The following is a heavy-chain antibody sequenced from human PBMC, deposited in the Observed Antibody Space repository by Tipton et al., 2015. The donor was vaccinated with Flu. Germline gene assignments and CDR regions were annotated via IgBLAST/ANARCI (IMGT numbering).Heavy chain of an antibody. Sequence: TLSLTCTVSGGSISSYYWSWIRQPPGKGLEWIGYIYYSGSTNYNPSLKSRVTISVDTSKNQFSLKLSSVTAADTAVYYCARGSLRRRVFDYWGRGTLVTVSS. CDR2: IYYSGST. CDR3: ARGSLRRRVFDY. D-gene: IGHD5/OR15-5a*01. J-gene: IGHJ4*02. CDR1: GGSISSYY. V-gene: IGHV4-59*01.